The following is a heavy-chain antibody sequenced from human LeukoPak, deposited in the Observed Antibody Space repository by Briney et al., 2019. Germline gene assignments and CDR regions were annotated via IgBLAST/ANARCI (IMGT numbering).Heavy chain of an antibody. CDR3: AREGVVVVAAIQDAFDI. J-gene: IGHJ3*02. Sequence: SETLSLTCTVSGGSISSSSYYWGWIRQPPGKGLEWIGSIYYSGSTYYNPSLKSRVTISVDTSKNQFSLKLSSVTAADTAVYYCAREGVVVVAAIQDAFDIWGQGTMVTVSS. V-gene: IGHV4-39*07. D-gene: IGHD2-15*01. CDR2: IYYSGST. CDR1: GGSISSSSYY.